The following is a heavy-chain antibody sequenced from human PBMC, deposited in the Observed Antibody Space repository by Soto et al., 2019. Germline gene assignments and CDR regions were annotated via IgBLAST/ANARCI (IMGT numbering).Heavy chain of an antibody. CDR1: GFIFTNYA. Sequence: QPGGSLRLSCAASGFIFTNYAMNWVRQAPGKGLEWVSVIGGRGNSAYYADSVQGRFTISRDNSKNTLSLQMSSLTADDTAIYYCVREGRGSFDFWGRGTMVT. V-gene: IGHV3-23*01. D-gene: IGHD5-12*01. CDR3: VREGRGSFDF. CDR2: IGGRGNSA. J-gene: IGHJ3*01.